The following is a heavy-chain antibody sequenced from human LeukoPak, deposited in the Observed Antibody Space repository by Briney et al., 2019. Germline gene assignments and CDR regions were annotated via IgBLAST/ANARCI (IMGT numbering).Heavy chain of an antibody. CDR3: ARNYYDSSGYQEATFNY. Sequence: GGSLRLSCAASGFTFSNYGMHWVRQAPGKGLEWVAGIWYGGNYKYYADSVKGRFTISRDNSKNTLFLQMDSLRAEDTAVYYCARNYYDSSGYQEATFNYWGQGTLVTVSS. CDR2: IWYGGNYK. J-gene: IGHJ4*02. CDR1: GFTFSNYG. V-gene: IGHV3-33*01. D-gene: IGHD3-22*01.